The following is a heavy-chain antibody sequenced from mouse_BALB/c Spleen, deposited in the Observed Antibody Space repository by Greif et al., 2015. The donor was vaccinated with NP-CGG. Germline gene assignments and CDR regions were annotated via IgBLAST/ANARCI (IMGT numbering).Heavy chain of an antibody. J-gene: IGHJ1*01. Sequence: EVQVVESGAELVKPGASVKLSCTASGFNIKDTYMHWVKQRPEQGLEWIGRIDPANGNTKYDPKFQGKATITADTSSNTTSLQLSSLTSEDTAVYYCARWDWYFDVWGAGTTVTVSS. CDR2: IDPANGNT. CDR3: ARWDWYFDV. CDR1: GFNIKDTY. V-gene: IGHV14-3*02.